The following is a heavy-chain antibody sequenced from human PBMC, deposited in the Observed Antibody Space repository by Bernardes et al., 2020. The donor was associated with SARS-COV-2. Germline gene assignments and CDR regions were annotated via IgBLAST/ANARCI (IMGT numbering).Heavy chain of an antibody. CDR3: ARQIDSWHIVVAVSVPRGETFYFGS. J-gene: IGHJ4*02. D-gene: IGHD2-21*01. V-gene: IGHV4-39*01. Sequence: SETLSLTCTVSGDSMSSRRYYWGWIRQPPGKGLEWIGSISYSGSTNYNPSLKSRVTISVDTSKQPFSLKLGSVTAADTAVYFGARQIDSWHIVVAVSVPRGETFYFGSWSQGALVTVSS. CDR1: GDSMSSRRYY. CDR2: ISYSGST.